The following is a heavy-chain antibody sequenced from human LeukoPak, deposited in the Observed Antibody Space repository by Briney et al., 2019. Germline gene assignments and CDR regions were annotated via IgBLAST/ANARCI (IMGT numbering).Heavy chain of an antibody. Sequence: GESLKISCKGSGYSFTSYWVGWVRQMPGKGLEWMGIIYPGDSDTRYSPSFQGQVTISADKSIRTAYLQWSSLKASDTAMYYCARPRWDDSSGYYYVGYWGQGTLVTVSS. V-gene: IGHV5-51*01. CDR2: IYPGDSDT. CDR3: ARPRWDDSSGYYYVGY. D-gene: IGHD3-22*01. CDR1: GYSFTSYW. J-gene: IGHJ4*02.